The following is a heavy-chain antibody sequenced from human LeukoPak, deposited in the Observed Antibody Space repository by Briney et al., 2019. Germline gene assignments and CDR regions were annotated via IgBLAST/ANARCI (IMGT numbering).Heavy chain of an antibody. J-gene: IGHJ4*02. D-gene: IGHD6-13*01. CDR1: GFTFSNYA. V-gene: IGHV3-23*01. CDR2: ISGSGSST. Sequence: PGGSLRLSCAASGFTFSNYAMSWVRQAPGKGLEWVSVISGSGSSTYYADSVKGRFTISRDKSKNTLHLQMDSLGAEDTAIYYCARHSESWSDPYYFDYWGQGTLVTVSS. CDR3: ARHSESWSDPYYFDY.